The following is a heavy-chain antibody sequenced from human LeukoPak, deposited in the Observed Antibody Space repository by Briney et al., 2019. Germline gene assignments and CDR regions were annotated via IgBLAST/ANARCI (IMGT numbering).Heavy chain of an antibody. Sequence: GASVKVSCKASGYTFTSYGISWVRQAPGQGLEWMGWLSAYNGNTNYTQKLQGRVTMTTDTSTSTAYMELRSLRSDDTAVYYCAREGYCSGGSCYLGYYYYGMDVWGQGTTVTVSS. CDR1: GYTFTSYG. V-gene: IGHV1-18*01. D-gene: IGHD2-15*01. J-gene: IGHJ6*02. CDR2: LSAYNGNT. CDR3: AREGYCSGGSCYLGYYYYGMDV.